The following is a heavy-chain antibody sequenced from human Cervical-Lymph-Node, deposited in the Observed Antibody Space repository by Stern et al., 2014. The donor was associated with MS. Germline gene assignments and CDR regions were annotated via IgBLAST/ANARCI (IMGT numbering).Heavy chain of an antibody. V-gene: IGHV1-69*18. D-gene: IGHD4-11*01. J-gene: IGHJ4*02. Sequence: QVQLVESGSEVKRPGSSVKVSCKPSGDTFSSYALSLVHQAPGQGLEWVGSLIPFLGATRYVQKFQGRVTITPEESTGTAFMELSNLTSDDTAVYYCALRRSYYVYWGQGTLITVSS. CDR3: ALRRSYYVY. CDR2: LIPFLGAT. CDR1: GDTFSSYA.